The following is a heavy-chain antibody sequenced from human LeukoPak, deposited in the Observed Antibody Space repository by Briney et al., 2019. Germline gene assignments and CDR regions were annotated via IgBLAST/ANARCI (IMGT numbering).Heavy chain of an antibody. V-gene: IGHV4-30-2*01. CDR2: IYHSGST. CDR1: GGSISSGGYS. Sequence: SETLSLTCAVSGGSISSGGYSWSWIRQPPGKGLEWVGYIYHSGSTYYNPSLKSRVTISVDRSKNQFFLKLSSVTAADTAVYYCARSSIVGVHIDYWGQGTLVTVSS. J-gene: IGHJ4*02. D-gene: IGHD1-26*01. CDR3: ARSSIVGVHIDY.